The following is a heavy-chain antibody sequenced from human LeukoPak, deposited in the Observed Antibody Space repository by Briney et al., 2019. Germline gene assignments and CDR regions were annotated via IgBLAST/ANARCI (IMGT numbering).Heavy chain of an antibody. J-gene: IGHJ4*02. Sequence: QPGRSLRLSRAASGLTFSSHAMHWVRQAPGKGLEWVAVISHDGSDKHYTDSVKGRFTISRDNSKNTLYLQMNSLRAEDTAVYYCATNGGNNPFDCWGQGTLVTVSS. CDR1: GLTFSSHA. CDR2: ISHDGSDK. CDR3: ATNGGNNPFDC. D-gene: IGHD4-23*01. V-gene: IGHV3-30-3*01.